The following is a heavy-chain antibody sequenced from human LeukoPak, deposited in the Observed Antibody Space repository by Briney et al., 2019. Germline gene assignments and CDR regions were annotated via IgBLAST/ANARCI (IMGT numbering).Heavy chain of an antibody. CDR1: GFTFSSYW. CDR2: IKQDGSEK. Sequence: GGSLRLSCAASGFTFSSYWMSWVRQAPGKGLEWVANIKQDGSEKYYVDSVKGRFTISRDNAKNSLYLQMNSLRAEDTAVYYCARGAYDFWSGYFRTGPYYFDYWGQGTLVTVSS. CDR3: ARGAYDFWSGYFRTGPYYFDY. J-gene: IGHJ4*02. V-gene: IGHV3-7*03. D-gene: IGHD3-3*01.